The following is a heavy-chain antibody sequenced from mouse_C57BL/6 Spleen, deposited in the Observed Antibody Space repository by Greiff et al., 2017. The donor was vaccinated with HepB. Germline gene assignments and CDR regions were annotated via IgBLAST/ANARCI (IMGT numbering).Heavy chain of an antibody. D-gene: IGHD2-4*01. V-gene: IGHV5-17*01. CDR2: ISSGSSTI. CDR3: ARGGLYYDYGGGWYFDV. Sequence: DVKLQESGGGLVKPGGSLKLSCAASGFTFSDYGMHWVRQAPEKGLEWVAYISSGSSTIYYADTVKGRFTISRDNAKNTLFLQMTSLRSEDTAMYYCARGGLYYDYGGGWYFDVWGTGTTVTVSS. J-gene: IGHJ1*03. CDR1: GFTFSDYG.